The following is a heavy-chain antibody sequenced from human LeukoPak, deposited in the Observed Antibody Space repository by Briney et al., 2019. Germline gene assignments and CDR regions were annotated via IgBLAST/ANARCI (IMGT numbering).Heavy chain of an antibody. D-gene: IGHD1-1*01. Sequence: ASVKVSCKASGYTFTRYYMHWVRQAPGQGLEWMGIINCSGGSTTYAQNFQGRLTMTRDTSTTTVYMELSNVRSEDTAVYYCARVNTNWPLDYWGQGTLVTVSS. CDR2: INCSGGST. V-gene: IGHV1-46*01. J-gene: IGHJ4*02. CDR3: ARVNTNWPLDY. CDR1: GYTFTRYY.